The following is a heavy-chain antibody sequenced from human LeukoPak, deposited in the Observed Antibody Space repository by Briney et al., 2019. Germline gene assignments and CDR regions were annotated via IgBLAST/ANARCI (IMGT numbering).Heavy chain of an antibody. D-gene: IGHD3-22*01. J-gene: IGHJ4*02. Sequence: PGGSLRLSCAASGFTFSSYAMSWVRQAPGKGLEWVSAISGGGDSTFYAGSVKGRFTISRDNSKNTLYLQMNSLRAEDTAVYYCARSLTHYYDSSGYPGALDYWGQGTLVTVSS. CDR1: GFTFSSYA. V-gene: IGHV3-23*01. CDR3: ARSLTHYYDSSGYPGALDY. CDR2: ISGGGDST.